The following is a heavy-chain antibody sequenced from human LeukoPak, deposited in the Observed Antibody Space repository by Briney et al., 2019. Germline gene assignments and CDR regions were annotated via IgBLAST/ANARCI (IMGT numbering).Heavy chain of an antibody. D-gene: IGHD3-10*01. V-gene: IGHV3-23*01. Sequence: GGSLSLSCEASGFTLTNYAMSWVRQAPGKGLEWVSAISGSFGRTYYADPVKGRFTISRDSSKKTLYLQMNSLRPEDSAVYYCAKDPGTVAWFDPWGQGTLVTVSS. J-gene: IGHJ5*02. CDR3: AKDPGTVAWFDP. CDR2: ISGSFGRT. CDR1: GFTLTNYA.